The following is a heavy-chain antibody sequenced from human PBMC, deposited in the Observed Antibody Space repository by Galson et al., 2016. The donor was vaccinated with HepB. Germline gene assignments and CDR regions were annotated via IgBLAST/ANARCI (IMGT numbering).Heavy chain of an antibody. J-gene: IGHJ4*02. CDR1: GYTFSTYA. CDR2: ISGKADRI. Sequence: SLRLSCAASGYTFSTYAMSWVRQAPGKGLEWVSSISGKADRIYYADSVRGRFTISRDDSKNSLFLLMSGLNAADTAIYYCARDPGRSWNSLPFYLDHWGQGILVTVSS. D-gene: IGHD1-7*01. V-gene: IGHV3-23*01. CDR3: ARDPGRSWNSLPFYLDH.